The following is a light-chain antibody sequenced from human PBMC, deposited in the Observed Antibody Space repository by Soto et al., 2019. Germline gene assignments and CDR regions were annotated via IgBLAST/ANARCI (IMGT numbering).Light chain of an antibody. Sequence: QSALTQPPSASGSPGQSVTISCTGTSSDVGAYKDVSWYQQYPGKAPKLMIYEVSKGPSGVPDRLSGSKSGNTASLTVSGLQAEDEADYYCTSYVGSDIWVFGGGTKLTVL. CDR1: SSDVGAYKD. J-gene: IGLJ3*02. V-gene: IGLV2-8*01. CDR3: TSYVGSDIWV. CDR2: EVS.